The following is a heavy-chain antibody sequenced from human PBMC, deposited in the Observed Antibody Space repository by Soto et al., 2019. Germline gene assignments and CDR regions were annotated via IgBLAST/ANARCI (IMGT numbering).Heavy chain of an antibody. CDR1: GYTFTSYG. V-gene: IGHV1-18*01. CDR2: ISAYNGNT. D-gene: IGHD6-19*01. Sequence: QVQLVQSGGEVKKPGTSVKVSCKASGYTFTSYGIAWVRQAPGQGLEWMGWISAYNGNTNYAQKLQGRVTMTRDTATSPAYMEMRSLRSDDTALYYCAGSQWPRFFDYCGQGTLVTVSS. CDR3: AGSQWPRFFDY. J-gene: IGHJ4*02.